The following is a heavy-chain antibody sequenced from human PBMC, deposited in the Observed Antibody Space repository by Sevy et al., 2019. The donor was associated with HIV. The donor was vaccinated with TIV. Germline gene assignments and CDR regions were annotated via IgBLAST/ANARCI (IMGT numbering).Heavy chain of an antibody. Sequence: WGSLRLSCAASGFTFSSYGMHWVRQAPGKGLGWVAFIRYDGSNKYYADSVKGRFTVSRDNSINTLYLQMNSLRGEDTAVYYCATRWTPGYWGQGTLVTVSS. CDR3: ATRWTPGY. D-gene: IGHD1-1*01. J-gene: IGHJ4*02. CDR1: GFTFSSYG. V-gene: IGHV3-30*02. CDR2: IRYDGSNK.